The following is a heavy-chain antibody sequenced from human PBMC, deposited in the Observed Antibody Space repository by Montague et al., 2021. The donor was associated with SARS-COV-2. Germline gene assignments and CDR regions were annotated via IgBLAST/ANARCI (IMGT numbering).Heavy chain of an antibody. J-gene: IGHJ5*02. CDR2: INHSGST. CDR1: GGSFSGYY. CDR3: ASLTLGYCISTSCYSDWFDP. D-gene: IGHD2-2*02. V-gene: IGHV4-34*01. Sequence: SETLSLTCAVYGGSFSGYYWSWIRQPPGKGLEWIGEINHSGSTNYNPSLKSRVTISVDTSKNQFSLKLSSVTAADTAVYYCASLTLGYCISTSCYSDWFDPWGQGTMVTVSS.